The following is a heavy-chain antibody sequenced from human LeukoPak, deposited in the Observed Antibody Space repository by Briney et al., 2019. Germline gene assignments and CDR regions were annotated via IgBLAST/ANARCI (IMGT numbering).Heavy chain of an antibody. J-gene: IGHJ3*02. Sequence: GESLKISCKGSGYSFTSYWIGWVRQMPGKGLEWMGIIYPGDSDTRYSPSFQGQVTISADKSISTAYLQWSSLKASDTAMYYCARPGTTTVTRDAFDIWGQGTMVTVSS. CDR3: ARPGTTTVTRDAFDI. V-gene: IGHV5-51*01. CDR1: GYSFTSYW. CDR2: IYPGDSDT. D-gene: IGHD4-17*01.